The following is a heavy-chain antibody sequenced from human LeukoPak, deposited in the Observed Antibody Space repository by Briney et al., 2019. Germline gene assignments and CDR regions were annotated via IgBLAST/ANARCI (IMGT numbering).Heavy chain of an antibody. CDR1: GGSISGGGYY. V-gene: IGHV4-31*03. Sequence: TQTLSLTCTVSGGSISGGGYYWSWIRQHPGRGLEWIGYIYYSGSTYYNPSLKSRVTISVDTSKNQFSLKLSSVTAADTAVYYCAIHRLYYGMDVWGQGTTVTVSS. CDR3: AIHRLYYGMDV. CDR2: IYYSGST. J-gene: IGHJ6*02.